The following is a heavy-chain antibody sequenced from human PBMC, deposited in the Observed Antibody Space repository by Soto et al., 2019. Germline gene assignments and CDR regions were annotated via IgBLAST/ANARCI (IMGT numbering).Heavy chain of an antibody. CDR2: INAGNGNT. CDR3: ARISGRSGPADYYGMDV. CDR1: GYTFTSYA. V-gene: IGHV1-3*01. J-gene: IGHJ6*02. D-gene: IGHD1-26*01. Sequence: ASVKVSCKASGYTFTSYAMHWVRQAPGQRLEWMGWINAGNGNTKYSQKFQGRVTITRDKSASTAYMELSSLRSEDTAVYYCARISGRSGPADYYGMDVWGQGTTVTVSS.